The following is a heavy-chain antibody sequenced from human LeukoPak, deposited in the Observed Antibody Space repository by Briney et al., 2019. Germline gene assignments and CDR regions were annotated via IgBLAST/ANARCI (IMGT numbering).Heavy chain of an antibody. D-gene: IGHD5-24*01. CDR3: ARDGRDGYKLVHY. Sequence: ASVKVSCKASGYTFIAYYIHWVRQAPGQGLEWMGWINPNSGGTNYAQKFQGRVTMTRDTSISAVYMELNRLRSDDTAVYYCARDGRDGYKLVHYWGQGTLVTVSS. CDR2: INPNSGGT. CDR1: GYTFIAYY. J-gene: IGHJ4*02. V-gene: IGHV1-2*02.